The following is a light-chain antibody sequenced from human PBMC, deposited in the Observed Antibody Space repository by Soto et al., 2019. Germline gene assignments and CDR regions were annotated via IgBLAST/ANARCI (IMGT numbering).Light chain of an antibody. CDR2: AAS. Sequence: AIQMTQSPSSLSASVGDRVTITCRASQGIRNDLGWYQQKSGKAPKLLIYAASNLQRGVPSRFSGRGSGTDFARTISSLQPEDFATYFCLQDYNYPRTFGQGTRVEI. V-gene: IGKV1-6*01. CDR3: LQDYNYPRT. J-gene: IGKJ1*01. CDR1: QGIRND.